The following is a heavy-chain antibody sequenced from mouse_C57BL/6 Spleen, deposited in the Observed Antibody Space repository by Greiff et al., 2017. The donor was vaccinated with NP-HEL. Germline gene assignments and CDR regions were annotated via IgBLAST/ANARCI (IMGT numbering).Heavy chain of an antibody. CDR2: IWSGGST. D-gene: IGHD1-1*01. V-gene: IGHV2-2*01. Sequence: QVQLKESGPGLVQPSQSLSITCTVSGFSLTSYGVHWVRQSPGKGLEWLGVIWSGGSTDYNAAFISRLSISKDNSKSQVFFKMNSLQADDTAIYYCARKRSSYWYFDVWGTGTTVTVSS. CDR3: ARKRSSYWYFDV. J-gene: IGHJ1*03. CDR1: GFSLTSYG.